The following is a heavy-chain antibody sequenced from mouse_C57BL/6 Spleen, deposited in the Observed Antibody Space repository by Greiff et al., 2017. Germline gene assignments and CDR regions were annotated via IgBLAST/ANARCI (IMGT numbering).Heavy chain of an antibody. CDR2: IYPGDGDT. Sequence: QVQLQQSGPELVKPGASVKISCKASGYAFSSSWMNWVKQRPGKGLEWIGRIYPGDGDTNYNGKFKGKATLTADKSSSTAYMQLSSLTSEDSAVYSCARLDTTAYYAMDYWGQGTSVTVSS. J-gene: IGHJ4*01. V-gene: IGHV1-82*01. CDR3: ARLDTTAYYAMDY. D-gene: IGHD1-2*01. CDR1: GYAFSSSW.